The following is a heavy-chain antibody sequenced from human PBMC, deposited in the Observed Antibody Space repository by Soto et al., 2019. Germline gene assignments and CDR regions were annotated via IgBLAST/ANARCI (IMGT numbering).Heavy chain of an antibody. CDR2: IYHSGTF. V-gene: IGHV4-30-2*01. J-gene: IGHJ4*02. D-gene: IGHD3-10*01. CDR1: VGSICGFFDS. CDR3: DRGQFYYGSGNFNNLMLEE. Sequence: PSETLSLTCAFPVGSICGFFDSWSLIRQPPWWCLEWIGYIYHSGTFLKIPSLKTRLTMSLDMSNSQFSLTLNSMTSADTAVYYCDRGQFYYGSGNFNNLMLEEWGQGIKVTVSS.